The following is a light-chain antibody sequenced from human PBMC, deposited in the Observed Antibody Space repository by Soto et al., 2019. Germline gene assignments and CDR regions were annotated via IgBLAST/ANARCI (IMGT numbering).Light chain of an antibody. CDR2: DAS. Sequence: DIQMTQSPSTLSASIGDRVTITCRASQGVSSWLAWYQQKPGRAPKLLIYDASTLESGVPSRFSGSGSGTEFTLTINSLQTDDFAIYYCQQYTSYSRTFGQGTKVEIK. CDR3: QQYTSYSRT. CDR1: QGVSSW. J-gene: IGKJ1*01. V-gene: IGKV1-5*01.